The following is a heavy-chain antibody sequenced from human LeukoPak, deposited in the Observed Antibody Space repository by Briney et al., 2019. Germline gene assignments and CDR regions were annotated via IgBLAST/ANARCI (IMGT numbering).Heavy chain of an antibody. CDR2: IYYSGST. V-gene: IGHV4-59*01. Sequence: PSETLSLTCIVSGGSISSYYWSWIRQPPGKGLEWIGYIYYSGSTNYNPSLKSRVTISVDTSKNQFSLKLISVTSADTAVYYCASSYSSGFFDYWGQGTLVTVSS. J-gene: IGHJ4*02. CDR1: GGSISSYY. D-gene: IGHD6-25*01. CDR3: ASSYSSGFFDY.